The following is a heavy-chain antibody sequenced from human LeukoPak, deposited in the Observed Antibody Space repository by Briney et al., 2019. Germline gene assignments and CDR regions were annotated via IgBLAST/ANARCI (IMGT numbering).Heavy chain of an antibody. CDR2: ISSSSSTI. CDR1: GFTFSSYS. Sequence: SGGSLRLSCAASGFTFSSYSMNWVRQAPGKGLEWVSYISSSSSTIYYADSVKGRFTISRDNAKNSLYLQMNSLRAEDTAVYYCARDRYSSSWYLDAFDIWGQGTMVTVSS. V-gene: IGHV3-48*01. CDR3: ARDRYSSSWYLDAFDI. J-gene: IGHJ3*02. D-gene: IGHD6-13*01.